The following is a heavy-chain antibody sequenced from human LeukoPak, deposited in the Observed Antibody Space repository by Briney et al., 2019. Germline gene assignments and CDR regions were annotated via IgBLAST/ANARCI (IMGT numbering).Heavy chain of an antibody. CDR2: VSGSGDSP. J-gene: IGHJ4*02. CDR1: GFTFSNYA. V-gene: IGHV3-23*01. CDR3: AKDRIRGDSY. D-gene: IGHD2-21*01. Sequence: HGGSLRLSCAASGFTFSNYAMTWVRQAPGKGLEWVSSVSGSGDSPYYADSVKGRFTISRDNSKNTLYLQMNSLRAEDTAVCYCAKDRIRGDSYWGQGTLVTVSS.